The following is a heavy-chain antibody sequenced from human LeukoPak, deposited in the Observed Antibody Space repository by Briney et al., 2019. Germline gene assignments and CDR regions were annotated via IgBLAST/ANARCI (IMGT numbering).Heavy chain of an antibody. Sequence: PSETLSLTCTVSGGSISSYYWSWIRQPPGKGLEWIGSIYYSGSTYYNPSLKSRVTISVDTSKNQFSLKLSSVTAADTAVYYCARRTVVTHIDYWGQGTLVTVSS. CDR2: IYYSGST. J-gene: IGHJ4*02. CDR1: GGSISSYY. CDR3: ARRTVVTHIDY. V-gene: IGHV4-59*05. D-gene: IGHD4-23*01.